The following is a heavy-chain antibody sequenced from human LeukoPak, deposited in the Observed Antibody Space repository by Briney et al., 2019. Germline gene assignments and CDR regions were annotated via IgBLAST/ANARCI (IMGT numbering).Heavy chain of an antibody. Sequence: QPGASLRLSCAASGFTFSSYWMNWVRQAPGKGLEWVANIRQDGSEKYYVDSVKGRFTISRDNAKKSLYLQLNSLRAEDTAVYYCARTWSNWFDPWGQGTLVTVSS. V-gene: IGHV3-7*01. CDR1: GFTFSSYW. CDR3: ARTWSNWFDP. D-gene: IGHD2-15*01. CDR2: IRQDGSEK. J-gene: IGHJ5*02.